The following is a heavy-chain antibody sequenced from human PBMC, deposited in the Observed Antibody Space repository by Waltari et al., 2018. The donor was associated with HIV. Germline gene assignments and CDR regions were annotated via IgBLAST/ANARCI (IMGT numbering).Heavy chain of an antibody. CDR3: AGGSDWLVNVLEL. V-gene: IGHV1-3*01. CDR2: ITVASVQT. J-gene: IGHJ4*02. D-gene: IGHD6-19*01. Sequence: QVQFVQSGPEVKKPGASVKVSCRASGGSVNNNAIHWMRQAPGQGLEWLGCITVASVQTRDSQMLQGRLTFTRDTSESTIFMELKSLKPEDTAVYFCAGGSDWLVNVLELWGQGTLVTVSS. CDR1: GGSVNNNA.